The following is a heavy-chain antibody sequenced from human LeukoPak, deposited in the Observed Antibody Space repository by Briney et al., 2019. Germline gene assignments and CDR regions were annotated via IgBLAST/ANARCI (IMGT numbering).Heavy chain of an antibody. V-gene: IGHV1-2*02. J-gene: IGHJ4*02. CDR1: GYTFTGYY. D-gene: IGHD6-19*01. Sequence: ASATVSCKASGYTFTGYYMHWVRQAPGQGLEWMGWINPNSGGTNYAQKFQGRVTMTRDTSISTAYMELSRLRSDDTAVYYCARGGGIGWAVAGLIDYWGQGTLVTVSS. CDR3: ARGGGIGWAVAGLIDY. CDR2: INPNSGGT.